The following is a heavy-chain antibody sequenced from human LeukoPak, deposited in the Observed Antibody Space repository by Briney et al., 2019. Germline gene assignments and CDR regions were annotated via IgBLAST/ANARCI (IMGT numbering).Heavy chain of an antibody. D-gene: IGHD2/OR15-2a*01. V-gene: IGHV4-61*02. CDR3: ATQHSGNWFDP. Sequence: SQTLSLTCTVSGGSISSGSYYWSWIRQPAGKGLEWIGRIYTSGSTNYNPSLKSRVTISVDTSKNQFSLKLSSVTAADTAVYYCATQHSGNWFDPWGQGTLVTVSS. CDR1: GGSISSGSYY. CDR2: IYTSGST. J-gene: IGHJ5*02.